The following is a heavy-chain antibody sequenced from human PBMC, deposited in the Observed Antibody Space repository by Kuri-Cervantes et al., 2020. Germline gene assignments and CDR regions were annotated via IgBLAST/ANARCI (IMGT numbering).Heavy chain of an antibody. CDR3: AKDYSGAIFALNNWFDP. CDR1: GLTFSSYW. D-gene: IGHD6-25*01. J-gene: IGHJ5*02. V-gene: IGHV3-7*03. Sequence: GESLKISCAASGLTFSSYWMSWVRQAPGKGLEWVANIKQDGSEKYYVDSVKGRFTISRDNAKNSLYLQMNSLRAEDTAVYYCAKDYSGAIFALNNWFDPWGQGTLVTVSS. CDR2: IKQDGSEK.